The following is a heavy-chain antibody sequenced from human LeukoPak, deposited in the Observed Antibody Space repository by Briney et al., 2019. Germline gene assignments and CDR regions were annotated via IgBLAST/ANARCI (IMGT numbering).Heavy chain of an antibody. CDR3: AAYSSSVWKVMDV. V-gene: IGHV4-34*01. CDR2: INHSRST. J-gene: IGHJ6*02. Sequence: PSETLSLTCAVYGGSFSGYYWSWIRQPPGQGLEWIGDINHSRSTTYNPSLKRRVTISVDTSKNQFSLKLLSVTAADTAVYYCAAYSSSVWKVMDVWGQGTTVTVSS. CDR1: GGSFSGYY. D-gene: IGHD6-13*01.